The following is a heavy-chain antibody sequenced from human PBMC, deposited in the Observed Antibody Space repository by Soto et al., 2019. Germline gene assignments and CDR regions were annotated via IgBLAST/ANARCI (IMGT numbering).Heavy chain of an antibody. CDR2: IRSKAHGGTT. CDR1: GFTFGGYA. CDR3: SRARDSSGYYFTHN. J-gene: IGHJ4*02. V-gene: IGHV3-49*04. D-gene: IGHD3-22*01. Sequence: PGGSLRLSCTTSGFTFGGYAMSWVRQAPGKGLEWVGFIRSKAHGGTTEYAASVKGRFTISRDDSKSIAYLQMNSLKTEDTAVYYCSRARDSSGYYFTHNWGQGTLVTVSS.